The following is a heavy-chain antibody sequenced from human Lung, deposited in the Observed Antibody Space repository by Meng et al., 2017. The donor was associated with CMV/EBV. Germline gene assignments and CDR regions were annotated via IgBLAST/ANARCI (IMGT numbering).Heavy chain of an antibody. Sequence: LTCAASGFIFSDYYMTWIRQAPGKGLEWVAYISSSGSIKKYADSVEGRFTISRDNAKKSLYLQMNSLGAEDTAFYYCARDFSAVHNWFDAWGRGTLVTVSS. CDR3: ARDFSAVHNWFDA. V-gene: IGHV3-11*04. J-gene: IGHJ5*02. CDR1: GFIFSDYY. D-gene: IGHD1-26*01. CDR2: ISSSGSIK.